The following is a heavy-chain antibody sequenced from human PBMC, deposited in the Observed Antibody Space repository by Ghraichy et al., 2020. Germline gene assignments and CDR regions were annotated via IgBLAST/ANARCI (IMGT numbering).Heavy chain of an antibody. J-gene: IGHJ4*02. V-gene: IGHV1-2*02. D-gene: IGHD3-3*01. CDR2: INPNSGGT. Sequence: ASVKVSCKTSGYTFTGYYMNWVRQAPGQGLEWMGWINPNSGGTKYAQKFQGSVTMTRDTSISTAYMELSRLRSDDTAVYYCARALPLGRFLEWLLYYFVYGGQGTLVTVSS. CDR1: GYTFTGYY. CDR3: ARALPLGRFLEWLLYYFVY.